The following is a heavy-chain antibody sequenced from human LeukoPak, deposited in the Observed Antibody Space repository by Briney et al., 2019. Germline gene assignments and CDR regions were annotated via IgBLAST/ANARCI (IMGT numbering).Heavy chain of an antibody. CDR1: GYTFTGYY. V-gene: IGHV1-2*02. D-gene: IGHD3-3*01. CDR3: ARGHYDFWSGYIGALDI. Sequence: GASVKVSCKASGYTFTGYYMHWVRQAPGQGLEWMGWINPNSGGTNYAQKFQGRVTMTRDTSISTAYMELSRLRSDDTAVYYCARGHYDFWSGYIGALDIWGQGTMVTVSS. J-gene: IGHJ3*02. CDR2: INPNSGGT.